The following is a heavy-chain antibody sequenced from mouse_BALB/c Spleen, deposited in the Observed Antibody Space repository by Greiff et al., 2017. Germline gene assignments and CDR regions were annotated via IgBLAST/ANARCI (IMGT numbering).Heavy chain of an antibody. J-gene: IGHJ2*01. D-gene: IGHD2-4*01. V-gene: IGHV5-6-5*01. CDR2: ISSGGST. CDR3: ARDDYGTSPYFDY. Sequence: EVHLVESGGGLVKPGGSLKLSCAASGFTFSSYAMSWVRQTPEKRLEWVASISSGGSTYYPDSVKGRFTISRDNARNILYLQMSSLRSEDTAMYYCARDDYGTSPYFDYWGQGTTLTGSS. CDR1: GFTFSSYA.